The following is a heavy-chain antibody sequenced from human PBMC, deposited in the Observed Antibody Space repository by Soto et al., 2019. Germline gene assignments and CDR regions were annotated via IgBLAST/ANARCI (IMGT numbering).Heavy chain of an antibody. Sequence: PSETLSLTCAVYGGSFSGYYWSWIRQPPGKGLEWIGEINHSGSTNYNPSLKSRVTISVDTSKNQFSLKLSSVTAADTAVYYCARVTVLLWFGELLYREPFDYWGQGTLVTSPQ. CDR1: GGSFSGYY. D-gene: IGHD3-10*01. CDR2: INHSGST. V-gene: IGHV4-34*01. CDR3: ARVTVLLWFGELLYREPFDY. J-gene: IGHJ4*02.